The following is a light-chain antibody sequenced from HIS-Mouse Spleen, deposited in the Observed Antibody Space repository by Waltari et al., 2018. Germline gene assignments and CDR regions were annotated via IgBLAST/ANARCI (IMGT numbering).Light chain of an antibody. CDR2: DVS. Sequence: QSAPTQPASVSGSPGQSITISCTGTSSYVGGYNYVYWYQQHPGKAPKLMIYDVSNRPSGVSNRFSGSKSGNTASLTISGLQAEDEADYYCSSYTSSSTLYVFGTGTKVTVL. J-gene: IGLJ1*01. CDR1: SSYVGGYNY. V-gene: IGLV2-14*03. CDR3: SSYTSSSTLYV.